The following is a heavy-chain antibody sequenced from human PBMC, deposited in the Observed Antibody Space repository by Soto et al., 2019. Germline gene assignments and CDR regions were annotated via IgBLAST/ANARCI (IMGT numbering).Heavy chain of an antibody. CDR2: IWYDGSKK. CDR3: ERMVVSTTSSEYFDY. J-gene: IGHJ4*02. CDR1: GFTFSSYG. D-gene: IGHD2-8*02. V-gene: IGHV3-33*01. Sequence: PGGSLRLSCAGSGFTFSSYGMHWVRQAPGKGLEWVAVIWYDGSKKYYADSVMGRFTISRDNSKNTLYLQMNSLRAEDTAVYYCERMVVSTTSSEYFDYWGQGTLVTVSS.